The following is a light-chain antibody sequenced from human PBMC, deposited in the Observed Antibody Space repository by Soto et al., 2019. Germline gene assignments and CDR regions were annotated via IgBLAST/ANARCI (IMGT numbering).Light chain of an antibody. CDR2: DVS. CDR1: SSDVGGYNY. J-gene: IGLJ2*01. V-gene: IGLV2-14*01. Sequence: QSALTQPASVSGSPGQSITISCTGTSSDVGGYNYVSWYQQHPGKAPKLMIYDVSNRPSGVSNRFSGSKSGNTASLTISGLQAEDEGDYSCSSYTSSSTVFGGGTTLTVL. CDR3: SSYTSSSTV.